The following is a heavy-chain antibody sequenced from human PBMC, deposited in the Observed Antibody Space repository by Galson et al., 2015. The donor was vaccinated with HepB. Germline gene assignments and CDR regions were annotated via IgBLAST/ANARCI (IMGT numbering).Heavy chain of an antibody. V-gene: IGHV1-69*13. CDR3: ARSLRAVAGTFDY. CDR2: FIPIFKAA. J-gene: IGHJ4*02. Sequence: SVKVSCKASGGTFRSYAISWLRQAPGQGLEWMGDFIPIFKAADYTQKFQGRVTITADESTGTAYMDLGSLRSDDTAVYYCARSLRAVAGTFDYWGQGTLVSVSS. D-gene: IGHD6-19*01. CDR1: GGTFRSYA.